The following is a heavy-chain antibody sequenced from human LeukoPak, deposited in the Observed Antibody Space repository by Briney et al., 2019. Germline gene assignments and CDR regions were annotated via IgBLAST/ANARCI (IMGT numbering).Heavy chain of an antibody. CDR3: AREWGPTTIYDS. D-gene: IGHD7-27*01. J-gene: IGHJ4*02. Sequence: SQTLSLTCAISGDSVSSSSAAWNWIRQSPSRGLEWLGRTYYRSRRYNDYAGSVKGRITIKPDASKNQFSLNLDSVTPEDTAVFYCAREWGPTTIYDSWGQGTLVIVSS. CDR1: GDSVSSSSAA. V-gene: IGHV6-1*01. CDR2: TYYRSRRYN.